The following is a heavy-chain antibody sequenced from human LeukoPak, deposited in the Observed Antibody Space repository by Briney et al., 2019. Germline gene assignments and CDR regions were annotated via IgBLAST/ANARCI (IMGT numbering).Heavy chain of an antibody. CDR1: GFTFSSYA. V-gene: IGHV3-23*01. J-gene: IGHJ4*02. Sequence: QPGRSLRLSCAASGFTFSSYAMSWVRQAPGKGLEWVSAISGSGGSTYYADSVKGRFTISRDNSKNTLYLQMNSLRAEDTAVYYCAKKRWLVYTSPLDYWGQGTLVTVSS. D-gene: IGHD6-19*01. CDR3: AKKRWLVYTSPLDY. CDR2: ISGSGGST.